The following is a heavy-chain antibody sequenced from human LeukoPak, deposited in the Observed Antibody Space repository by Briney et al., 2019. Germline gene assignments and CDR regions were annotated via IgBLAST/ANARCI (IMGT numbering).Heavy chain of an antibody. CDR2: ISAYNGNT. J-gene: IGHJ6*02. Sequence: ASVKVSCKASGYTFTSYGIGWVRQAPGQGLEWMGWISAYNGNTNYAQKLQGRVTMTTDTSTSTAYMELRSLRSDDTAVYYCAREGYSSGWYVSPPPYYYYYGMDVWGQGTTVTVSS. D-gene: IGHD6-19*01. CDR3: AREGYSSGWYVSPPPYYYYYGMDV. CDR1: GYTFTSYG. V-gene: IGHV1-18*01.